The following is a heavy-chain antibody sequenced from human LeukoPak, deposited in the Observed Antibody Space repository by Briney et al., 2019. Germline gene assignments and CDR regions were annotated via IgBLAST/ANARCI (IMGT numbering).Heavy chain of an antibody. D-gene: IGHD5-18*01. CDR1: GGSISSSSYY. CDR2: IYYSGST. CDR3: ARREYSYGYMGY. J-gene: IGHJ4*02. V-gene: IGHV4-39*01. Sequence: SETLSLTCTVSGGSISSSSYYWGWIRQPPGKGLGWIGSIYYSGSTYYNTSLQRRVTISVDTSKNQFSLKLSSVTAADTAVYYCARREYSYGYMGYWGQGTLVTVST.